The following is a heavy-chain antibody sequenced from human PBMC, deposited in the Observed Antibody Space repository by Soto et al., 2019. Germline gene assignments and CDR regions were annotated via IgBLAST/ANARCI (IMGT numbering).Heavy chain of an antibody. D-gene: IGHD3-9*01. J-gene: IGHJ4*02. CDR3: ATFETISPGDFES. CDR1: GFTFRHYA. Sequence: GGSLRLSCAASGFTFRHYAMNWVRQTPGHGLEWVSSISPDGGYTAFADSLKGRSTISRDNAKDSVDLQVNSLRAEDTAVYYCATFETISPGDFESWGQGTLVTVSS. CDR2: ISPDGGYT. V-gene: IGHV3-21*01.